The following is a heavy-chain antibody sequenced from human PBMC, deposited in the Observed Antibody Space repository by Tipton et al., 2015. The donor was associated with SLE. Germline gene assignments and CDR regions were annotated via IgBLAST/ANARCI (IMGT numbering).Heavy chain of an antibody. CDR2: ISYDGSNK. CDR3: ARDEGRKDYYDSSGYHNWEFDY. V-gene: IGHV3-30-3*01. D-gene: IGHD3-22*01. CDR1: GFTFSSYA. Sequence: SLRLSCAASGFTFSSYAMHWVRQAPGKGLEWVAVISYDGSNKYYADSVKGRFTISRDNSKNTLYLQMNSPRAEDTAVYYCARDEGRKDYYDSSGYHNWEFDYWGQGTLVTVSS. J-gene: IGHJ4*02.